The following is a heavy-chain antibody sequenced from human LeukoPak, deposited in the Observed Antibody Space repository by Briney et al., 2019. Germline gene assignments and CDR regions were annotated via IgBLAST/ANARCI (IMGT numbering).Heavy chain of an antibody. CDR2: IYSGGST. V-gene: IGHV3-66*01. D-gene: IGHD1-26*01. CDR1: GFTVSNNY. J-gene: IGHJ5*02. CDR3: ARVLVLNWFDP. Sequence: GGSLRLSCAASGFTVSNNYMTWVRQAPGEGLEWVSLIYSGGSTYYADSVKGRFTISRDNSKNTLYLQMNSLRAEDTAVYYCARVLVLNWFDPWGQGTLVTVSS.